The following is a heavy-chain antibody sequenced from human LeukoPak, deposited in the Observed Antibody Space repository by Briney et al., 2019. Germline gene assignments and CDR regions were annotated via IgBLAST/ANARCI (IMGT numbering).Heavy chain of an antibody. CDR3: AREHSDYEGSGYYVDY. CDR2: IYHSGST. CDR1: GGSVSGYY. Sequence: PSETLSLTCTVSGGSVSGYYWNWIRQPPGKGLELIGRIYHSGSTDYNSSLRSRLTMSVDTSKSQFSLKLTSVTAADTAVYYCAREHSDYEGSGYYVDYWGQGTLVTVSS. D-gene: IGHD3-3*01. V-gene: IGHV4-4*07. J-gene: IGHJ4*02.